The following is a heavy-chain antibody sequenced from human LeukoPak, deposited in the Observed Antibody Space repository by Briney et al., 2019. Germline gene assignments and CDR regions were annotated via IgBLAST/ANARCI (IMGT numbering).Heavy chain of an antibody. V-gene: IGHV4-39*01. J-gene: IGHJ3*02. CDR1: GCSISSSSYS. CDR2: IYYSGST. Sequence: SETLSLTCTVSGCSISSSSYSWGWIRQPPGKGLEWIGSIYYSGSTYYNPSLKSRVTISVDTSKNQFSMKLSSVTAADTAVYYCARLVRGRGSYLAFDIWGQGTMVTVSS. D-gene: IGHD1-26*01. CDR3: ARLVRGRGSYLAFDI.